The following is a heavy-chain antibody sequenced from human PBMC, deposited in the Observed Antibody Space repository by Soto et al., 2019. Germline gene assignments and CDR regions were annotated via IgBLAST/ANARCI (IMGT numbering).Heavy chain of an antibody. J-gene: IGHJ4*02. CDR3: ARADETNIDY. Sequence: QVQLVESGGGVVQPGRSLRLSCAASGFTFSTYGMHWVRRAPGKGLEWVAVIWYDGSKEYYADSVKGRFTISRDNSKNTLNLQMNSLRAEDTAVYYCARADETNIDYWGQGTLVTVSS. CDR2: IWYDGSKE. V-gene: IGHV3-33*01. CDR1: GFTFSTYG.